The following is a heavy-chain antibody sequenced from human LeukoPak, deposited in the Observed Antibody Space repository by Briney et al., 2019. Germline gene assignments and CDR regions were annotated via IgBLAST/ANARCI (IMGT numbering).Heavy chain of an antibody. CDR3: AKDLGLYYYYGMDV. CDR1: GFTFSSYA. V-gene: IGHV3-23*01. CDR2: ISGSGGST. Sequence: GRSLRLSGAAAGFTFSSYALIWVLQAPGKRLEWVSAISGSGGSTYYADSVKGRFTISRDNSKNTLYLQMNSLRAEDTAVYYCAKDLGLYYYYGMDVWGNGATVTVSS. D-gene: IGHD7-27*01. J-gene: IGHJ6*04.